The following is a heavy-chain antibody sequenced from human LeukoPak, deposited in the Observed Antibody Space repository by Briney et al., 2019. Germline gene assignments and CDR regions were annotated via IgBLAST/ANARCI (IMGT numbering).Heavy chain of an antibody. CDR2: ISGSGGST. Sequence: GGTLRLSCAASGFTISSYAMSWVRQAPGKGLEWVSAISGSGGSTYYADSVKGRFTISRDNSKNTLYLQMNSLRAEDTAVYYCAKCHCSGGSCYSYYYYGMDVWGKGTTVTVSS. J-gene: IGHJ6*04. CDR1: GFTISSYA. CDR3: AKCHCSGGSCYSYYYYGMDV. V-gene: IGHV3-23*01. D-gene: IGHD2-15*01.